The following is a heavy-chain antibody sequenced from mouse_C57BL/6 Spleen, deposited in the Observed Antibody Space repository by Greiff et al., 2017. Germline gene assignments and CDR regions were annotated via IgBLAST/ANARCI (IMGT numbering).Heavy chain of an antibody. Sequence: EVQLQQSGPELVKPGASVKISCKASGYSFTGYYMHWVKQSSEKSLEWIGEINPSTGGTSYNQKFKGKATLTVDKSSSTAYMQLKSLTSEDSAVYYCAREDRWLQDSYSYFDYWGQGNTLTVSS. CDR1: GYSFTGYY. J-gene: IGHJ2*01. CDR3: AREDRWLQDSYSYFDY. V-gene: IGHV1-43*01. CDR2: INPSTGGT. D-gene: IGHD2-3*01.